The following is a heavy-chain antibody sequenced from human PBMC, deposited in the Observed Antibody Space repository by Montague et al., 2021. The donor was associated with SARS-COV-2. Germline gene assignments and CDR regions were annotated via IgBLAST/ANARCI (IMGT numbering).Heavy chain of an antibody. CDR3: ARRRGGMYYYDSSGYYGGLIDP. CDR1: GGSIGSYY. CDR2: IYTSGST. Sequence: SETLSLTCTVSGGSIGSYYWSWIRQPAGKGLEWIGRIYTSGSTNYNPPLKSRVTMSVDTSKNQFSLKLSSVTAADTAVYYCARRRGGMYYYDSSGYYGGLIDPWGQGTLVTVSS. D-gene: IGHD3-22*01. J-gene: IGHJ5*02. V-gene: IGHV4-4*07.